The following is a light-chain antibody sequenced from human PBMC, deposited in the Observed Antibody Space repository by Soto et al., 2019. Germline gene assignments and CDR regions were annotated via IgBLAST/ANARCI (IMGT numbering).Light chain of an antibody. CDR1: QSISDT. V-gene: IGKV3-15*01. J-gene: IGKJ1*01. CDR3: QQYNNWQWT. CDR2: GAS. Sequence: EIVMTHSPATLSVSPGGRATLSCRASQSISDTLAWYQQKPGQAPRLLIYGASTRAPGFPARFSGSGSGTGLALTISSLQSEDFAVYYCQQYNNWQWTLGQGTKVDIK.